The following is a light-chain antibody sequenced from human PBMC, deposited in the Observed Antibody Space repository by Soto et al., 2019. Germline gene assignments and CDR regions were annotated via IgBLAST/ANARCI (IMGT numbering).Light chain of an antibody. CDR1: QNVRTF. J-gene: IGKJ1*01. CDR3: QQHSHWPPWT. Sequence: EVVLTQSPATLSLSPGERATLSCRASQNVRTFLDWYQQKPGQAPRLLIYGASNRATGIPARFSGSGSGTDFTPTISSLEPEDFAVYYCQQHSHWPPWTFGQGTRVEI. V-gene: IGKV3-11*01. CDR2: GAS.